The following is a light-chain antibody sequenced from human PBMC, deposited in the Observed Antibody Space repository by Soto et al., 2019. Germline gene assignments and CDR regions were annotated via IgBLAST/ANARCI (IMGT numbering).Light chain of an antibody. CDR3: QQFNSL. Sequence: IQLTQSPSSLYASVGDRVTITCRASQAIRTALGWYQQKPGKVPKLLIYAASTLQSGVPSRFSGSGSGTEFTLTISSLQPEDFATYYCQQFNSLFGQGTRLEIK. CDR1: QAIRTA. CDR2: AAS. V-gene: IGKV1-17*01. J-gene: IGKJ5*01.